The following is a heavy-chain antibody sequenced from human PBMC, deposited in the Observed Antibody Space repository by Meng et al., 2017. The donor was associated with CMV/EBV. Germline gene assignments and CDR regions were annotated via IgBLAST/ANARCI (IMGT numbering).Heavy chain of an antibody. CDR2: IYTSGST. V-gene: IGHV4-4*07. CDR3: ARDLMNCSSTSCANWFDP. D-gene: IGHD2-2*01. Sequence: QGQLEGSGSGLVKPSESLSLPCTGSGGSISSYYWSWIRQPAGKGLEWIGRIYTSGSTNYNPSLKSRVTMSVDTSKNQFSLKLSSVTAADTAVYYCARDLMNCSSTSCANWFDPWGQGTLVTVSS. CDR1: GGSISSYY. J-gene: IGHJ5*02.